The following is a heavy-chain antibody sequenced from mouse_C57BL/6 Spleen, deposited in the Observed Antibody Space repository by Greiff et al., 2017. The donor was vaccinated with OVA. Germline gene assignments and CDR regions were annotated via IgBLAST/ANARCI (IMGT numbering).Heavy chain of an antibody. CDR3: AREGGSDGYFLL. CDR1: GFTFSSYA. V-gene: IGHV5-4*01. D-gene: IGHD2-3*01. CDR2: ISDGGSYT. Sequence: EVHLVESGGGLVKPGGSLKLSCAASGFTFSSYAMSWVRQTPEKRLEWVATISDGGSYTYYPDNVKGRFTISRDNAKNNLYLQMSHLKSEDTAMYYCAREGGSDGYFLLWGQGTTLTVSS. J-gene: IGHJ2*01.